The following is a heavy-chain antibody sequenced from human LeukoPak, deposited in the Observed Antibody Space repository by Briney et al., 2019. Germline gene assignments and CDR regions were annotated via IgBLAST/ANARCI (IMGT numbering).Heavy chain of an antibody. Sequence: WGSLRLSCAASGFTCSSYAMHWVRQAPGKGLEGGAVISYDGSNKYYADSVKGRFTISRDNSKNTLYLQMNSLSDEETAVYYCARDTLDDAVTTLDYWGQGTLVTVCS. CDR3: ARDTLDDAVTTLDY. CDR2: ISYDGSNK. CDR1: GFTCSSYA. D-gene: IGHD4-17*01. J-gene: IGHJ4*02. V-gene: IGHV3-30*04.